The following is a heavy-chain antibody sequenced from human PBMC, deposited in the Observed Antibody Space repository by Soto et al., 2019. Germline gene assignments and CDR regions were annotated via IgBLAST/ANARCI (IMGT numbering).Heavy chain of an antibody. V-gene: IGHV3-30*18. J-gene: IGHJ5*02. CDR2: ISYDGSNK. CDR3: AKGRWFDP. Sequence: TWGSLRLSCAASGFTFSSYGMHWVRQAPGKGLEWVAVISYDGSNKYYADSVKGRFTISRDNSKNTLYLQMNSLRAEDTAVYYCAKGRWFDPWGQGTLVTVSS. CDR1: GFTFSSYG.